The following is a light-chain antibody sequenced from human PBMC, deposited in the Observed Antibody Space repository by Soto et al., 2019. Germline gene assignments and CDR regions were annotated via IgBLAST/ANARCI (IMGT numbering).Light chain of an antibody. Sequence: EIVMTQSPLALSVTPGESASISCRSSQSLLHSNGNNYFDWYLQKPGQSPQLLIYLGSNRASGVPDRFCGSGSGTDFTLKISGVEAEDVGVYYCMQALQTPLTFGQGTRLEIK. CDR2: LGS. V-gene: IGKV2-28*01. CDR1: QSLLHSNGNNY. CDR3: MQALQTPLT. J-gene: IGKJ5*01.